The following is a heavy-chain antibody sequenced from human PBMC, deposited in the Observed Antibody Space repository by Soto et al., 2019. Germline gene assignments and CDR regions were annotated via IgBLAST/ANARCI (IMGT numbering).Heavy chain of an antibody. D-gene: IGHD3-3*01. CDR2: INGGSTT. Sequence: VQLVQSGAEVKKPGASVKVSCKASGYTFSSYAMSWVRQAPGKGLEWVTAINGGSTTYYADSVKGRFTISRDNSKNTLYLQMNSLRAEDTAVYYCAKDKDWSGVYGMDVWGQGTTVTVSS. CDR1: GYTFSSYA. CDR3: AKDKDWSGVYGMDV. J-gene: IGHJ6*02. V-gene: IGHV3-23*04.